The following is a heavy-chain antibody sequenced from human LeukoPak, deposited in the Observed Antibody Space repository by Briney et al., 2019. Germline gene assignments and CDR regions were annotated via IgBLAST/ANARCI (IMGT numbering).Heavy chain of an antibody. CDR1: GGSISSYY. CDR2: IYTSGST. CDR3: ARGGGVAAADPFDY. V-gene: IGHV4-4*07. Sequence: SETLSLTCTVSGGSISSYYWSWIRQSAGKGLEWIGRIYTSGSTNYNPSLKSRVTMSVDTSKNQFSLKLSSVTAADTAVYYCARGGGVAAADPFDYWGQGTLVTVSS. D-gene: IGHD6-13*01. J-gene: IGHJ4*02.